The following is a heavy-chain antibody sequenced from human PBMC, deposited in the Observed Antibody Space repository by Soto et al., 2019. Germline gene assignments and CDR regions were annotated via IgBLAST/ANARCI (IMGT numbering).Heavy chain of an antibody. CDR1: GFTFNNYA. CDR2: ISGTGGST. Sequence: GSLRLSCAASGFTFNNYAMNWVRQAPGKGLEWVATISGTGGSTYYADSVKGRFTISRDNSKNTLYLQMNSLRVKDTAVYYCAKDRLGGNFDYWGQGTQVTVSS. J-gene: IGHJ4*02. V-gene: IGHV3-23*01. CDR3: AKDRLGGNFDY.